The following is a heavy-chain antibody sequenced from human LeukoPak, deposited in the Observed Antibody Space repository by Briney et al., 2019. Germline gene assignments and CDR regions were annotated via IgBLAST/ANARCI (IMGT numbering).Heavy chain of an antibody. CDR2: IKQDGSEK. Sequence: QPGGSLTLSCAASGFIFGRDSMNWVRQAPGRGLEWVANIKQDGSEKYYVDSVKGRFTISRDNAKNSLYLQMNSLRAEDTAVYYCAREINIAAAGTPNWYFDLWGRGTLVTVSS. V-gene: IGHV3-7*01. CDR3: AREINIAAAGTPNWYFDL. J-gene: IGHJ2*01. D-gene: IGHD6-13*01. CDR1: GFIFGRDS.